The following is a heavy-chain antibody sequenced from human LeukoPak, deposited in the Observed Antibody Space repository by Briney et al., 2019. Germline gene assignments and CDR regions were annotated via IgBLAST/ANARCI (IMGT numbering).Heavy chain of an antibody. CDR3: ARGVIAAAGFFDY. CDR2: INGSGGNA. D-gene: IGHD6-13*01. Sequence: GGSLRLSCAASGFTFSSYTMSWVRQAPGKGLEWVSAINGSGGNAYYADSVKGRFTISRDNSKNTLYLQMNSLRAEDTAVYYCARGVIAAAGFFDYWGQGTLVTVSS. V-gene: IGHV3-23*01. J-gene: IGHJ4*02. CDR1: GFTFSSYT.